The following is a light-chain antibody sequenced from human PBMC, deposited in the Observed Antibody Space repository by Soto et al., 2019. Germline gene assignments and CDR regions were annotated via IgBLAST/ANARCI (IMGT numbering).Light chain of an antibody. Sequence: EIVLTQSPATLSLSPGERATLSCRASQSVSSYLACYQQKPGQAPRLLIDDASNRATGIPARFSGSGSGADCTLTSSSLEPEDFAVYYCQQRSNWPCSFGPGTKVDIK. CDR2: DAS. V-gene: IGKV3-11*01. CDR1: QSVSSY. J-gene: IGKJ3*01. CDR3: QQRSNWPCS.